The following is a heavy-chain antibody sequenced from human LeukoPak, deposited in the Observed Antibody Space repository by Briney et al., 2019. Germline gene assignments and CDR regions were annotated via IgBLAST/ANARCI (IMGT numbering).Heavy chain of an antibody. J-gene: IGHJ4*02. CDR3: ARTSLQWLPSFIFDY. CDR2: INPNSGGT. V-gene: IGHV1-2*02. Sequence: ASVKVSCKASGYTFTGYYMHWVRQAPGQGLEWMGWINPNSGGTNYAQKFQGRVTMTRDTSISTAYMELSRLRSDDTAVYYCARTSLQWLPSFIFDYWGQGTLVTVSS. CDR1: GYTFTGYY. D-gene: IGHD6-19*01.